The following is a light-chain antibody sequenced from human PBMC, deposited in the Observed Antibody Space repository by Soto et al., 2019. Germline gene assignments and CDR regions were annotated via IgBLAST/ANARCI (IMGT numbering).Light chain of an antibody. CDR3: ATWDDSRTGV. J-gene: IGLJ1*01. V-gene: IGLV1-44*01. CDR1: TSNIESHT. Sequence: QSVLTQPPSASGTPGQRITISCSGTTSNIESHTVNWYQQVPGTAPKLLINTNNQRPSGVPDRFSGSKSGASASLAINGLQSEDEATYYCATWDDSRTGVFGTGTKGTVL. CDR2: TNN.